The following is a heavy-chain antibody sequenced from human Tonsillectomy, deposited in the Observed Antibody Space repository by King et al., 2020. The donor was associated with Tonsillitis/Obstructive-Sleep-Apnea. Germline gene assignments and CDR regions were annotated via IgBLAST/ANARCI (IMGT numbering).Heavy chain of an antibody. CDR2: INPSGGST. CDR3: ARDRYYDFWSGYIPDV. J-gene: IGHJ6*04. CDR1: GYTFTNYY. D-gene: IGHD3-3*01. V-gene: IGHV1-46*01. Sequence: QLVQSGAEVKKPGASVKVSCKASGYTFTNYYMHWVRQAPGQGLEWMGIINPSGGSTSYAQKFQGRVTMTRDTSTSTVYMELSSLRSEDTAVYYCARDRYYDFWSGYIPDVWGKGTTVTVSS.